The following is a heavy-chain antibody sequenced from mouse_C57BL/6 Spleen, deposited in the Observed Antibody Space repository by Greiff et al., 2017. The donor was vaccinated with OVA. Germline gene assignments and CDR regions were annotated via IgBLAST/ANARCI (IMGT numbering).Heavy chain of an antibody. Sequence: VQLQQSGPELVKPGASVKISCKASGYTFTDYYMNWVKQSHGKSLEWIGDINPNNGGTNYNQQFKGKATLTVDKSSSTAYMELRRMTSEDSAVYYCARNGGGYFDDWGTGTTVTVSS. CDR1: GYTFTDYY. J-gene: IGHJ1*03. D-gene: IGHD1-1*01. V-gene: IGHV1-26*01. CDR3: ARNGGGYFDD. CDR2: INPNNGGT.